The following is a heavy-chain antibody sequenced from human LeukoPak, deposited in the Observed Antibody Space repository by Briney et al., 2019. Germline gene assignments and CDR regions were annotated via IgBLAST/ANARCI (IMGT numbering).Heavy chain of an antibody. Sequence: SETLSLTCTVSGGSISSYYWSWIRQPAGKGLEWIGRIYTSGSTNYNPSLKSRVTMSVDTSKYQFSLKLSSVTAADTAVYYCAREGLACSSTSCYGGNWFDPWGQGTLVTVSS. J-gene: IGHJ5*02. D-gene: IGHD2-2*01. CDR3: AREGLACSSTSCYGGNWFDP. CDR2: IYTSGST. V-gene: IGHV4-4*07. CDR1: GGSISSYY.